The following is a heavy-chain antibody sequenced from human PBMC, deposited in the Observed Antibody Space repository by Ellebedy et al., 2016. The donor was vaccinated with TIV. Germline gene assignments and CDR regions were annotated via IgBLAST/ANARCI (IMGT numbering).Heavy chain of an antibody. Sequence: PGGSLRLSCAASGFTFDDYTMHWVRQAPGKGLEWVSSISTSSSHIYYADSMKGRFTISRDNAKNSLFLQMTSLRAEDTAVYYCARKVPAPTTVPPNWYFDLWGRGTLVTVSS. CDR1: GFTFDDYT. J-gene: IGHJ2*01. D-gene: IGHD4-17*01. CDR2: ISTSSSHI. CDR3: ARKVPAPTTVPPNWYFDL. V-gene: IGHV3-21*01.